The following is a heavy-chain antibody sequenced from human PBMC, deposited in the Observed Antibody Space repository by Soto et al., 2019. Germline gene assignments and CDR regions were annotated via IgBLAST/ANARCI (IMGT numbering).Heavy chain of an antibody. CDR1: GFTFNNYA. CDR2: ISNDGSNT. D-gene: IGHD2-2*01. CDR3: AKDIVVVLTYGMDV. V-gene: IGHV3-30*02. J-gene: IGHJ6*02. Sequence: GGSLRLSCAASGFTFNNYAMNWVRQAPGMGLEWVAVISNDGSNTYYADSVKGRFTISRDNSKNTLYLQMNSLRAEDTAVYYCAKDIVVVLTYGMDVWGQGTTVTVSS.